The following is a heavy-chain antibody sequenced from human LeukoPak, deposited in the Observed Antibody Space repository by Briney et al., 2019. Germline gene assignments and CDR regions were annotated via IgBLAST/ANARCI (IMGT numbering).Heavy chain of an antibody. J-gene: IGHJ4*02. D-gene: IGHD1-26*01. CDR1: GGSISSGSYY. CDR2: IYTSGST. Sequence: PSETLSLTCTVSGGSISSGSYYWSWIRQPAGKGLEWIGRIYTSGSTNYNPSLKSRVTISVDTSKNQFSLKLGSVTAADTAVYYCARHSPVGIYYFDYWGQGTLVTVSS. V-gene: IGHV4-61*02. CDR3: ARHSPVGIYYFDY.